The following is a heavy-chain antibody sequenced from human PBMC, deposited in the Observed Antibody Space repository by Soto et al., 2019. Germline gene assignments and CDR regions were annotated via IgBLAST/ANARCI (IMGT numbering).Heavy chain of an antibody. Sequence: SETLSLTYTVSGGSIRSGDYYWSWIRQPPGKGLEWIGYIYYSGSTYYNPSLKSRVTISVDTSKNQFSLNLSSVTAADTAVYYCARERPDGCKLDPWGQGTLVTVSS. CDR3: ARERPDGCKLDP. V-gene: IGHV4-30-4*01. D-gene: IGHD6-19*01. CDR1: GGSIRSGDYY. CDR2: IYYSGST. J-gene: IGHJ5*02.